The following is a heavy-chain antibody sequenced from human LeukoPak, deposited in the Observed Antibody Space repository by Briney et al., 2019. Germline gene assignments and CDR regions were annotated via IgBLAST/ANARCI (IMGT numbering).Heavy chain of an antibody. Sequence: KPSETLSLTCIVSGTSINNGGYYWAWIRQPPGKELEWIGSVYYTGSTYLNPSLKSRVAMSVDPSKTQFSLKLTSVTAADTAVYYCAALGERRGTNNWFDSWGQGTLVTVSS. CDR3: AALGERRGTNNWFDS. J-gene: IGHJ5*01. D-gene: IGHD3-16*01. CDR2: VYYTGST. V-gene: IGHV4-39*01. CDR1: GTSINNGGYY.